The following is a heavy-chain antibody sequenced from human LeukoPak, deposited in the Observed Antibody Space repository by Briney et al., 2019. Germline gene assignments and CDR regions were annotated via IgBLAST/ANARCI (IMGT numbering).Heavy chain of an antibody. CDR1: GGSISSYY. CDR2: IYTGGST. CDR3: ARENTGSYREFDY. J-gene: IGHJ4*02. Sequence: SETLSLTCTVSGGSISSYYWSWIRQPAGKGLEWIGRIYTGGSTNYNPSLKSRVTMSVDSSNNQFSLKLSSVTAADTAVYYCARENTGSYREFDYWGQGTLVTVSS. V-gene: IGHV4-4*07. D-gene: IGHD1-26*01.